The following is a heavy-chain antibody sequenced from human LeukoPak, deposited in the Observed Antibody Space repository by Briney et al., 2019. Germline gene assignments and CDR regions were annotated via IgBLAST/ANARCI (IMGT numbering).Heavy chain of an antibody. CDR1: GNSFSSGDYY. Sequence: NPSETLSLTCAVTGNSFSSGDYYWSWIRQPPGKGLEWIGYIYYSGSTYYIPSLKSRVTISVDTSKNQFSLKLSSVTAADTAVYYCAREQAAVADFDYWGQGTLVTVSS. D-gene: IGHD6-19*01. V-gene: IGHV4-30-4*08. CDR3: AREQAAVADFDY. CDR2: IYYSGST. J-gene: IGHJ4*02.